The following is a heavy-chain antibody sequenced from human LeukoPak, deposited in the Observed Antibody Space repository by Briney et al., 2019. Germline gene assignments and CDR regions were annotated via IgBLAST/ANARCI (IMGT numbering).Heavy chain of an antibody. J-gene: IGHJ4*02. Sequence: GGSLRLSCAASGFTFNNYWMNWVRQAPGKGLEWVANIKQGGAEKYYVDSVKGRFTISRDNAKSSLYLQMNSLRTEDTAVYYCASPYCSSTSCSTLHDFWGQGTLVTVSS. V-gene: IGHV3-7*01. CDR1: GFTFNNYW. CDR2: IKQGGAEK. CDR3: ASPYCSSTSCSTLHDF. D-gene: IGHD2-2*01.